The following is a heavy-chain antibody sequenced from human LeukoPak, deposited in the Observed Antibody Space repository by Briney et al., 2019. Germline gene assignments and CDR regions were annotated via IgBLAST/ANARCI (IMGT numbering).Heavy chain of an antibody. V-gene: IGHV1-69*06. CDR2: IIPIFGTA. Sequence: ASVKVSCKASGGTFSSYAISWVRQAPGQGIEWMGGIIPIFGTANYAQKFQGRVTITADKSTSTAYMELSSLRSEDTAVYYCARVGGGTLGPAGINDYWGQGTLVTVSS. CDR1: GGTFSSYA. D-gene: IGHD2-15*01. CDR3: ARVGGGTLGPAGINDY. J-gene: IGHJ4*02.